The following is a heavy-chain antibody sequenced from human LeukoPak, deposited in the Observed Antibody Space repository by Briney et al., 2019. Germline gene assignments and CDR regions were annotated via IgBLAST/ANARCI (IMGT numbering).Heavy chain of an antibody. V-gene: IGHV4-39*01. D-gene: IGHD3-22*01. CDR2: IYYSGST. J-gene: IGHJ2*01. Sequence: SQTLSLTCTVSGVSISSSSYYWGWIRQPPGKGLEWIGTIYYSGSTYYNPSLKSRLTMSVDTSKNQFSLKLSSVTVADTAIYYCARQTYYYDSSGHPYWYFDLWGRGTLVTVSS. CDR3: ARQTYYYDSSGHPYWYFDL. CDR1: GVSISSSSYY.